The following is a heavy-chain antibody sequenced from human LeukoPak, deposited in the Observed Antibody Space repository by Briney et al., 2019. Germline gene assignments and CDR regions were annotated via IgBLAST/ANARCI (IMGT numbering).Heavy chain of an antibody. V-gene: IGHV4-38-2*02. Sequence: SETLSLTCTVSGYSISSGYYWGWIRQPPGKGLEWIGSIYHSGSTNYNPSLKSRVTISVDTSKNQFSLKLSSVTAADTAAYYCARHRGGFDLWGQGTMVTVSS. D-gene: IGHD2-15*01. CDR2: IYHSGST. CDR1: GYSISSGYY. J-gene: IGHJ3*01. CDR3: ARHRGGFDL.